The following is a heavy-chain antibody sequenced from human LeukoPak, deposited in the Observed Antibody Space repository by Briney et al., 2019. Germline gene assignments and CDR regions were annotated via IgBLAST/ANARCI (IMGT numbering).Heavy chain of an antibody. D-gene: IGHD2-15*01. CDR1: GFSFSSYA. J-gene: IGHJ5*02. CDR2: ISSNGGST. CDR3: VKGGYCSGGSCRVFGFGP. V-gene: IGHV3-64D*06. Sequence: GGSLRLSCAASGFSFSSYAMSWVRQAPGKGLEYVSAISSNGGSTYYADSVKGRFTISRDNSKNTLYLQMSSLRAEDTAVYYCVKGGYCSGGSCRVFGFGPWGQGTLVTVSS.